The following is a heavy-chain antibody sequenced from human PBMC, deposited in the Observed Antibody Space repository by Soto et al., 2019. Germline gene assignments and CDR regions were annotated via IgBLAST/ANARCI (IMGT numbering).Heavy chain of an antibody. CDR1: GGSISSSSYY. CDR3: ARHDGYSWLDP. D-gene: IGHD2-15*01. J-gene: IGHJ5*02. V-gene: IGHV4-39*01. CDR2: IYYTGST. Sequence: PSETLSLTCTVSGGSISSSSYYWGWSRQPPGKGLEWIGTIYYTGSTYYNPSLKSRVTISVDTSKNQFSLKLSSVTASDTAVYYCARHDGYSWLDPWGQGTLVTVSS.